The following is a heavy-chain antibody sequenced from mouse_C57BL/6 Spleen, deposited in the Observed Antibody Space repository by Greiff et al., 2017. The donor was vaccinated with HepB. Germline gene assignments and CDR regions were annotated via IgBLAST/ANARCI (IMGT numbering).Heavy chain of an antibody. CDR1: GFTFSSYA. D-gene: IGHD1-1*01. CDR2: ISSGGDYI. CDR3: TRVDYYGSQAWFAY. Sequence: EVMLVESGEGLVKPGGSLKLSCAASGFTFSSYAMSWVRQTPEKRLEWVAYISSGGDYIYYADTVKGRFTISRDNARNTLYLQMSSLKSEDTAMYYCTRVDYYGSQAWFAYWGQGTLVTVSA. J-gene: IGHJ3*01. V-gene: IGHV5-9-1*02.